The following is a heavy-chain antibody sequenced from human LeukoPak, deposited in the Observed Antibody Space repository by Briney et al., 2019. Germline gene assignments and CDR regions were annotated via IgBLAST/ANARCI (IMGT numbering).Heavy chain of an antibody. J-gene: IGHJ3*02. D-gene: IGHD3-22*01. Sequence: SQTLSLTCTVSGGSISSGSYYWSWIRQPAGKGLEWIGRIYTSGSTNYNPSLKSRVTISVDTSKNQFSLKLRSVTAADTAVYYCAKSTYYYETFVNAFDIWGQGTMVTVSS. CDR2: IYTSGST. CDR3: AKSTYYYETFVNAFDI. CDR1: GGSISSGSYY. V-gene: IGHV4-61*02.